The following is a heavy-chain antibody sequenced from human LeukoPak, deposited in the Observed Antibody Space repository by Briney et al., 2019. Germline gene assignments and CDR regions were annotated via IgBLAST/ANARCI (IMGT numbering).Heavy chain of an antibody. J-gene: IGHJ4*02. CDR2: IYYSGST. V-gene: IGHV4-59*01. CDR3: ARDVAFGL. CDR1: GGSISSYY. Sequence: KTSETLSLTCTVSGGSISSYYWSWIRQPPGKGLEWIGYIYYSGSTNYNPSLKSRVTISVDTSKNQFSLKLSSVTAADTAVYYCARDVAFGLWGQGTLVTVSS. D-gene: IGHD3-10*01.